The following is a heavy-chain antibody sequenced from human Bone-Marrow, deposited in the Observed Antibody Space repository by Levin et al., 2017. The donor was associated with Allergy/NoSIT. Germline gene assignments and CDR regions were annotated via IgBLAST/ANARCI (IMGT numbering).Heavy chain of an antibody. CDR2: VYFTGST. V-gene: IGHV4-59*01. D-gene: IGHD3-10*01. J-gene: IGHJ4*02. CDR3: ARSIRYYCTSGSLDF. Sequence: SETLSLTCAVSGGSFKSYYWNWIRQSPGKGLEWIGYVYFTGSTHYNPSLVSRVSISLDTSNNQFSLNLTSVTPDDTAIYYCARSIRYYCTSGSLDFWGQGTPVAVSS. CDR1: GGSFKSYY.